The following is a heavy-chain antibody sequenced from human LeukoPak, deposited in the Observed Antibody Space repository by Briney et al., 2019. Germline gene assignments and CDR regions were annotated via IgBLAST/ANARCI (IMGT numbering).Heavy chain of an antibody. V-gene: IGHV3-33*01. J-gene: IGHJ1*01. CDR3: ARAYYDSSGYYYGSHAEYFQH. CDR1: GFTFSSYG. CDR2: IWYDGSNK. Sequence: GGSLRLSCAASGFTFSSYGMHWVRQAPGKGLEWVAVIWYDGSNKYYADSVKGRFTISRDNSKNTLYLQMNSLRAEDTAVYYCARAYYDSSGYYYGSHAEYFQHWGQGTLVTVSS. D-gene: IGHD3-22*01.